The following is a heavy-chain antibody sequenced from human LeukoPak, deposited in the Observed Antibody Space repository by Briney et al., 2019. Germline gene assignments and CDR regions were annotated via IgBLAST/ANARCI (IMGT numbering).Heavy chain of an antibody. J-gene: IGHJ4*02. Sequence: GGSLRLSCAASGFTFSSYAMSWVRQAPGKGLEWVSAISGSGGSTYYADSVKGRFTTSRDNSKNTLYLQMNSLRAEDTAVYYCAKDDYDILTGYYPLFDYWGQGTLVTVSS. V-gene: IGHV3-23*01. CDR1: GFTFSSYA. CDR3: AKDDYDILTGYYPLFDY. CDR2: ISGSGGST. D-gene: IGHD3-9*01.